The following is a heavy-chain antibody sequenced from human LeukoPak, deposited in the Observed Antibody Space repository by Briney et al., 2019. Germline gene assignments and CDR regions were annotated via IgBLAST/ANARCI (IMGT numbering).Heavy chain of an antibody. V-gene: IGHV4-34*01. D-gene: IGHD3-10*01. J-gene: IGHJ4*02. CDR3: ARHGDYYGSGSRY. CDR2: INHSGST. Sequence: PSETLSLTCAVYGGSFSGYLSWIRQPPGKGLGWIGEINHSGSTNYNPSLKSRVTISVDTSKNQFSLKLSSVTAADTAVYYCARHGDYYGSGSRYWGQGTLVTVSS. CDR1: GGSFSGYL.